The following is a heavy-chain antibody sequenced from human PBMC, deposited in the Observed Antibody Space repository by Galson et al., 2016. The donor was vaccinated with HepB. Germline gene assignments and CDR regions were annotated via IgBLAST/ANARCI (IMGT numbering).Heavy chain of an antibody. CDR2: ITGGSTNT. CDR1: GFTFSDYA. V-gene: IGHV3-23*01. CDR3: AKYGSTSRPYYLDS. Sequence: SLRLSCAASGFTFSDYAMSWVRQAPGKGLEWVSTITGGSTNTYYADSVKAQFAISRDNSKNMLFLQMTSLRAEDTAVYYCAKYGSTSRPYYLDSWGQGTLVPVSS. D-gene: IGHD3-10*01. J-gene: IGHJ4*02.